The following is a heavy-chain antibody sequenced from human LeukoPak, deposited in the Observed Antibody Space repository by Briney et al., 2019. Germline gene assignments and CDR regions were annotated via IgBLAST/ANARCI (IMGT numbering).Heavy chain of an antibody. J-gene: IGHJ1*01. D-gene: IGHD2-21*01. CDR1: GYTFTGDY. CDR2: INPNSGGT. Sequence: ASVKVSCKASGYTFTGDYMHWGRQGPGQGLGWRGWINPNSGGTNYAQKFQGRVTMTRDTSISTAYMELSRLRSDDTAVYYCARTAYCGGDCYSDFQHWGQGTLVTVSS. V-gene: IGHV1-2*02. CDR3: ARTAYCGGDCYSDFQH.